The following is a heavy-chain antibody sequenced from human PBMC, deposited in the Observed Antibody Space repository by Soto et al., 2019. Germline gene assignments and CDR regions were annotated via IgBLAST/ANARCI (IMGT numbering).Heavy chain of an antibody. CDR1: GLTFSNYW. V-gene: IGHV3-7*01. CDR2: INRDGSDT. D-gene: IGHD1-26*01. Sequence: EVHLVESGGGLVQPGGSLRLSCVVSGLTFSNYWMSWVRQAPGKGLEWVANINRDGSDTYYVDSVKGRFTTSRDNIKNSLYLQMTTLRAEDRAVYCCARPARVGSGPGCAHWGQGTLVAVTS. CDR3: ARPARVGSGPGCAH. J-gene: IGHJ1*01.